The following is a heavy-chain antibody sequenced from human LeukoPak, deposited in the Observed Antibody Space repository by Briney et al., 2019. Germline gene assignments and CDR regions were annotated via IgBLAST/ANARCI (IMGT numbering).Heavy chain of an antibody. D-gene: IGHD1-26*01. CDR2: IKSKTDGGTT. Sequence: GGSLRLSCASSGFTLSNAWMSWVRQAPGKGLEWVGRIKSKTDGGTTDYAAPVQGRFTISRDDSKNTLYLQMNSLKTEDPAVYYCTTDYSGSYPSLDYWGQGTLVTVSS. V-gene: IGHV3-15*01. CDR1: GFTLSNAW. J-gene: IGHJ4*02. CDR3: TTDYSGSYPSLDY.